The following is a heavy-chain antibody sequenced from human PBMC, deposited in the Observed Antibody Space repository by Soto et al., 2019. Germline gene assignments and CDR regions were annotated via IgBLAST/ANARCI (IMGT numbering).Heavy chain of an antibody. CDR3: AKDGGSYKVGYYGMDV. CDR1: GFTFSSYG. J-gene: IGHJ6*02. CDR2: ISYDGSNK. Sequence: QVQLVECGGGVVQPGRSLRLSCAASGFTFSSYGMHWVRQAPGKGLEWVAVISYDGSNKYYADSVKGRFTISRDNSKNTLYLQMNSLRGEDTAVYYCAKDGGSYKVGYYGMDVWGQGTTVTVSS. D-gene: IGHD1-26*01. V-gene: IGHV3-30*18.